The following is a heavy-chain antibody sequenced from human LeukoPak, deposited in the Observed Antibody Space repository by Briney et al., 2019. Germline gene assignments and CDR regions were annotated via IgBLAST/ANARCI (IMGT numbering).Heavy chain of an antibody. CDR1: GGSISSYY. Sequence: MPSETLSLTCTVSGGSISSYYWSWIRQPPGKGVGWIGYIYYSGSTNYNPSLKSRVTISVDTSKNQFSLNLSSVTAADTAVYYCARGGWPYYFDYWGQGTLVTVSS. D-gene: IGHD6-19*01. CDR2: IYYSGST. J-gene: IGHJ4*02. V-gene: IGHV4-59*01. CDR3: ARGGWPYYFDY.